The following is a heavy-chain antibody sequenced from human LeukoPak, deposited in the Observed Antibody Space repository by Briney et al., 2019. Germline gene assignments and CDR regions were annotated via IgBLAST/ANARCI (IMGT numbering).Heavy chain of an antibody. D-gene: IGHD3-22*01. CDR1: GYTFTGYY. J-gene: IGHJ4*02. Sequence: ASVKVSCKASGYTFTGYYMHWVRQAPGQGLEWMGIINPSGGSTSYAQKFQGRVTMTRDMSTSTVYMELSSLRSEDTAVYYCARDPRYYYDSSGYSSFDYWGQGTLVTVSS. CDR3: ARDPRYYYDSSGYSSFDY. CDR2: INPSGGST. V-gene: IGHV1-46*01.